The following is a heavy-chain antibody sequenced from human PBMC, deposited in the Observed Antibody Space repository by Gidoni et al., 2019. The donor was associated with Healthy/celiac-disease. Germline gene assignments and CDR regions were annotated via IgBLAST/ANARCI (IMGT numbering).Heavy chain of an antibody. D-gene: IGHD3-16*02. CDR3: AKAQMITFGGVIVQTDY. CDR1: GFTFSSYG. CDR2: ISYDGSNK. J-gene: IGHJ4*02. Sequence: QVQLVESGGGVVQPGRSLRLSCAASGFTFSSYGMHWVRQAPGKGLEWVAVISYDGSNKDYADSVKGRFTISRDNSKNTLYLQMNSLRAEDTAVYYCAKAQMITFGGVIVQTDYWGQGTLVTVSS. V-gene: IGHV3-30*18.